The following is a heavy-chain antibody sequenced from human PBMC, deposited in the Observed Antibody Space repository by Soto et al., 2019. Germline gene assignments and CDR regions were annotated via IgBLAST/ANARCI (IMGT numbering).Heavy chain of an antibody. CDR3: ARGRQGAARAHYYYYYGMDV. J-gene: IGHJ6*02. Sequence: QVQLVQSGAEVKKPGSSVKVSCTASGVTFSSYAISWVRQAPGQGLEGMGGIIPIFGTANYAQKLQGRVTITADEAKSTAYMELSSLRSEDTAVYYCARGRQGAARAHYYYYYGMDVLGQGTTVTVSS. V-gene: IGHV1-69*01. CDR2: IIPIFGTA. CDR1: GVTFSSYA. D-gene: IGHD6-6*01.